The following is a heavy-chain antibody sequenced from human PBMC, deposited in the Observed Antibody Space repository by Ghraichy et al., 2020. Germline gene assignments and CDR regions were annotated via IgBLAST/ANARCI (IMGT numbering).Heavy chain of an antibody. CDR3: AKERDTSGYYSFRGDYYGMDV. Sequence: GGSLRLSCAASGFTFSRYGMHWVRQAPDRGLEWVAVTSYDGSNKFYGASVQGRFTISRDNSKNTLFLQMNSLRPEDTAVYYCAKERDTSGYYSFRGDYYGMDVWGQGTTGTVSS. J-gene: IGHJ6*02. CDR2: TSYDGSNK. CDR1: GFTFSRYG. V-gene: IGHV3-30*18. D-gene: IGHD3-22*01.